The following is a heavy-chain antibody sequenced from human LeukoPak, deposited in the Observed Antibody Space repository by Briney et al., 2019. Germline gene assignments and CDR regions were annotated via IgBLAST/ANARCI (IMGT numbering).Heavy chain of an antibody. CDR3: ARIYSGSYSTDDY. Sequence: GASVKVSCKASGYTFTGYYMHWVRQAPGQGLEWMGWINPNSGGTNYAQKFQGRVTMTRDTSISTAYMELSRLRSGDTAVYYCARIYSGSYSTDDYWGQGTLVTVSS. D-gene: IGHD1-26*01. CDR1: GYTFTGYY. V-gene: IGHV1-2*02. J-gene: IGHJ4*02. CDR2: INPNSGGT.